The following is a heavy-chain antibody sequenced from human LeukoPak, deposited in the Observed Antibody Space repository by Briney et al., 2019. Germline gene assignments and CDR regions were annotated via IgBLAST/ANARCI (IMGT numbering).Heavy chain of an antibody. J-gene: IGHJ4*02. CDR3: SKGLQAAGHLAHDN. CDR1: GFTFSSYS. Sequence: PGGSLRLSCAASGFTFSSYSMNWVRQAPGKGLEWVSYISSSSSTIYYADSVKGRFTISRDNAKNSLYLQMNSLRAEDTAVYYCSKGLQAAGHLAHDNWGQGALVTVSS. D-gene: IGHD1-14*01. V-gene: IGHV3-48*04. CDR2: ISSSSSTI.